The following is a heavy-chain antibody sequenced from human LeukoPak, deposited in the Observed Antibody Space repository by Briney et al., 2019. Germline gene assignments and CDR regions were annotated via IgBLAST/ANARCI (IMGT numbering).Heavy chain of an antibody. D-gene: IGHD6-6*01. J-gene: IGHJ6*03. CDR3: AREGGFGAARRPHYYYYYMDV. CDR1: GGTFSSYA. Sequence: ASVKVSCKASGGTFSSYAISWVRQAPGQGLEWMGWISAYNGNTNYAQKLQGRVTMTTDTSTSTAYMELRSLRSDDTAVYYCAREGGFGAARRPHYYYYYMDVWGKGTTVTVSS. V-gene: IGHV1-18*01. CDR2: ISAYNGNT.